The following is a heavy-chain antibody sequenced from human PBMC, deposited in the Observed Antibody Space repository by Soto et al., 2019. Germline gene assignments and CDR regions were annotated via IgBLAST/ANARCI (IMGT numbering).Heavy chain of an antibody. CDR1: GGSISGYY. J-gene: IGHJ4*02. V-gene: IGHV4-59*01. CDR2: IFYTGST. D-gene: IGHD3-9*01. Sequence: SETLSLTCTVSGGSISGYYWTWIRQPPGRGLAYIGDIFYTGSTNYNPSLESRVSISVEAAKNQFSLKLTSVTAADTAVYYCARVTTGYLDYWGQGTLVTVSS. CDR3: ARVTTGYLDY.